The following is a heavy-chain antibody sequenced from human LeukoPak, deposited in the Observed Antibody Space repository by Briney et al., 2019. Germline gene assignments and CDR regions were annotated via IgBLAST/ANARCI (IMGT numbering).Heavy chain of an antibody. J-gene: IGHJ4*02. CDR3: ARRALPSGLSTPFDY. Sequence: SETLSLTCAVYGGSFSGYYWSWIRQPPGKGLEWLGEINHSGSTNYNPSLKSRVTISVDTSKNQFSLKLSSVTAADTAVYYCARRALPSGLSTPFDYWGQGTLVTVSS. CDR1: GGSFSGYY. V-gene: IGHV4-34*01. CDR2: INHSGST.